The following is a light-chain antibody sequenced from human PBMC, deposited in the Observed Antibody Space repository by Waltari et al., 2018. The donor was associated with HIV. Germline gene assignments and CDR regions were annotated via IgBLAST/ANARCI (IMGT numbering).Light chain of an antibody. V-gene: IGLV1-44*01. Sequence: QSVLTQPPSASGTPGQRVTISCSGSNSNIGSNTVNWYQQLPGTAPKLLIYSNNRRPSGVPDRFSGSKSGTSASLAISGLQSEDEADYYCAAWDDSLDGPVFGGGTKLTVL. CDR2: SNN. J-gene: IGLJ3*02. CDR3: AAWDDSLDGPV. CDR1: NSNIGSNT.